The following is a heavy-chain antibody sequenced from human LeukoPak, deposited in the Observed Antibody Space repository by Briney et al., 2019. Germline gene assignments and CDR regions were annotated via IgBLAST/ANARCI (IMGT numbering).Heavy chain of an antibody. Sequence: ASVKVSCKASEYTFTGYYMHWVRQAPGQGLEWMGWINPNSGGTNYAQKFQGWVTMTRDTSISTAYMELSRLRSDDTAVYYCARGYGDYGAEYFQHWGQGTLVTVSS. J-gene: IGHJ1*01. CDR3: ARGYGDYGAEYFQH. D-gene: IGHD4-17*01. CDR1: EYTFTGYY. CDR2: INPNSGGT. V-gene: IGHV1-2*04.